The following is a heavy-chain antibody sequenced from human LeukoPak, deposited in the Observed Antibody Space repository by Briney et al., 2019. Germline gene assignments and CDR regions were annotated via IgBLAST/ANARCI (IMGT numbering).Heavy chain of an antibody. CDR3: ARVVRGVIHWFDP. J-gene: IGHJ5*02. CDR2: IYAGGST. D-gene: IGHD3-10*01. Sequence: SGKSLRLSCAASGFTVSSNYMSWVRQAPGKGLEWVAVIYAGGSTYYADSVKGRFTISRDNSKNTLYLQMNSLRAEDTAVYYCARVVRGVIHWFDPWGQGTLVTVSS. V-gene: IGHV3-53*01. CDR1: GFTVSSNY.